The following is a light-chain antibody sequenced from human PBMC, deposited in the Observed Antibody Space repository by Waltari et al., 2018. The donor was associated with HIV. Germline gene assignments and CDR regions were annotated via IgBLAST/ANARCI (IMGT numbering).Light chain of an antibody. V-gene: IGLV1-40*01. Sequence: QSVLTQPPSVSGAPGQKVTLSCTGRTSNIGADYDVTWYQQLPGRAPKVLIYGNNKRPSGIPDRFSGSKSGTSASLAITGLQSDDEADYYCHSYDSGLGALFGGGTKVTVL. CDR1: TSNIGADYD. CDR2: GNN. CDR3: HSYDSGLGAL. J-gene: IGLJ3*02.